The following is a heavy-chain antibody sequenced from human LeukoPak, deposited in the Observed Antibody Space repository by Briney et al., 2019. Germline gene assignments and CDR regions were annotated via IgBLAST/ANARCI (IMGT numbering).Heavy chain of an antibody. CDR2: IYYSGST. CDR1: GGSISSGGYY. Sequence: PSETLSLTCTVSGGSISSGGYYWSWIRQHPGKGLEWIGYIYYSGSTYYNPSLKSRVTVSVDTSKNQFSLKLSSVTAADTAVYYCARARAYYYDSSGYNWGQGTLVTVSS. J-gene: IGHJ4*02. V-gene: IGHV4-31*03. CDR3: ARARAYYYDSSGYN. D-gene: IGHD3-22*01.